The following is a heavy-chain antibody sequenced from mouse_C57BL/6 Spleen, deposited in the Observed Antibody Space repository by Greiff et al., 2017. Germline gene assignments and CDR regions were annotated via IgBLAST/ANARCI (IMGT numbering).Heavy chain of an antibody. J-gene: IGHJ3*01. CDR2: IHPNSGST. Sequence: QVQLQQPGAELVKPGASVKLSCKASGYTFTSYWMHWVKQRPGQGLEWTGMIHPNSGSTNYNEKFKSKATLTVDKSSSTAYMQLSSLTSEDSAVYYWARPGRDVGAWFAYWGQGTLVTVSA. D-gene: IGHD3-1*01. CDR1: GYTFTSYW. CDR3: ARPGRDVGAWFAY. V-gene: IGHV1-64*01.